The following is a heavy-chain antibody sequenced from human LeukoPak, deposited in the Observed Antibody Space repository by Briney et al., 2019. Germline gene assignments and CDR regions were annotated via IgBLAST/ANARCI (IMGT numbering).Heavy chain of an antibody. V-gene: IGHV3-33*06. D-gene: IGHD2-15*01. Sequence: GGSLRLSCAASGFTFNSYGMHWVRQAPGKGLEWVAVIWFDGSNKYYADSVKGRFTISRDNSKNTLYLQMNSLRAEDTAVYYCAKGGLQWWHDLAATLNWFHPCGQGTLVTVSS. J-gene: IGHJ5*02. CDR1: GFTFNSYG. CDR3: AKGGLQWWHDLAATLNWFHP. CDR2: IWFDGSNK.